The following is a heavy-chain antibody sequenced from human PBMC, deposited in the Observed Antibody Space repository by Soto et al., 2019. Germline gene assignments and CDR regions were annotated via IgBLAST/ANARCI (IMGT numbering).Heavy chain of an antibody. V-gene: IGHV1-69*13. CDR1: GGAYSSYA. CDR2: IIPIFGTA. J-gene: IGHJ6*02. D-gene: IGHD5-12*01. Sequence: FPVKRYWKAAGGAYSSYAISWVRQAPGQGLEWMGGIIPIFGTANYAQKFQGRVTITADESTSTAYMELSSLRSEDTAVYYCARDLIRDGYNYRGYYYYYGMDVWGQGTTVTVSS. CDR3: ARDLIRDGYNYRGYYYYYGMDV.